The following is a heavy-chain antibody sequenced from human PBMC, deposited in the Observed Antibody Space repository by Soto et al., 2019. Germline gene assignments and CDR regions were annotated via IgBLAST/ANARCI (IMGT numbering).Heavy chain of an antibody. J-gene: IGHJ4*02. CDR2: IYHSGST. CDR3: AWGGGSNWYRGFLDY. CDR1: GGSIISSNW. V-gene: IGHV4-4*02. D-gene: IGHD6-13*01. Sequence: QVQLQESGPGLVKPSGTLSLTCAVSGGSIISSNWWTWVRQPPGKGLEWIGEIYHSGSTNYNPSLKSRVTISFDKSKNHFSVKLTSVTAADTAMYYCAWGGGSNWYRGFLDYWGQGTPVTVSS.